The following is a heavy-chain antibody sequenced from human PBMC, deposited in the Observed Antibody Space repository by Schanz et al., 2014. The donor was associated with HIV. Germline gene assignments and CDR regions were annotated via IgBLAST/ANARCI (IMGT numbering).Heavy chain of an antibody. CDR1: GFTFSSYD. Sequence: VQLVESGGGVVQPGRSRRLACAASGFTFSSYDMHWIRQAPGRGLEWVPLISDDGSKKFYADSVKGRFVISRDNSNNTLYLQMSSLRAEDTAVYFCVDFWIGYFRYWGRGTLVSVSS. J-gene: IGHJ4*02. CDR2: ISDDGSKK. D-gene: IGHD3-3*01. CDR3: VDFWIGYFRY. V-gene: IGHV3-30*03.